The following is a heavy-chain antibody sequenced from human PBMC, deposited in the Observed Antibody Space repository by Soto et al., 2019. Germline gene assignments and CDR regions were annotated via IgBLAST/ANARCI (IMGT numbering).Heavy chain of an antibody. CDR1: GFTFDSYA. J-gene: IGHJ3*01. Sequence: EVKLLESGGGLAQPGGSLRLSCVGSGFTFDSYAISWVRQAPGKGLQWISAISGNGAGTDYAHSVKGRFTISRDNSTNTVHLQMNSLRAEDTALYYCAKDTVGGYSFWSGYYSDGLDVWGQGTMVTVSS. CDR2: ISGNGAGT. V-gene: IGHV3-23*01. CDR3: AKDTVGGYSFWSGYYSDGLDV. D-gene: IGHD3-3*01.